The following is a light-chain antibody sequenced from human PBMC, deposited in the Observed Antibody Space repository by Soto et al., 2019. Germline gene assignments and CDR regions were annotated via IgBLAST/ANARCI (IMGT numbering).Light chain of an antibody. CDR2: AGT. J-gene: IGLJ2*01. V-gene: IGLV2-23*01. CDR1: SSDVGFYNL. CDR3: CSYATSDTLL. Sequence: QSALTQPASVSGSPGQSITISCTGTSSDVGFYNLVSWYHQYPGKAPKLILYAGTKRPSGLSTRFSGSMSGSTASLTISGLQAEDEGKYYCCSYATSDTLLFGGGTKLTVL.